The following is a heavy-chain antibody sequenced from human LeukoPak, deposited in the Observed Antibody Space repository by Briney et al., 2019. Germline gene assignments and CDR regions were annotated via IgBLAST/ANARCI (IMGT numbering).Heavy chain of an antibody. CDR3: ARGHWYSAVDY. CDR2: MNVNSGNT. V-gene: IGHV1-8*01. D-gene: IGHD2-21*02. J-gene: IGHJ4*02. CDR1: GYPFTSYD. Sequence: ASVKVSCKTSGYPFTSYDINWVRQATGQGLECMGWMNVNSGNTGYAQKFQGRVSMTRNTSISTAYMELSSLRSEDTAVYYCARGHWYSAVDYWGQGSLVTVSS.